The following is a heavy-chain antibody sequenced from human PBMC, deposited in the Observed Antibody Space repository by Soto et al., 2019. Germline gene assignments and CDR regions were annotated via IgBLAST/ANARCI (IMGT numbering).Heavy chain of an antibody. CDR2: IYDSGTT. J-gene: IGHJ4*02. D-gene: IGHD3-10*01. V-gene: IGHV4-30-4*01. Sequence: QVQLQESGPGLVKPSQTLSLTCTVSGASTSSGDYYWSWIRQPPGKGLEWIGYIYDSGTTYYNPSLRSRVTISVDTSKNQFSLKLSSLTAADTAVYYCARGEGVIFWGFWGQGTLVTVSS. CDR1: GASTSSGDYY. CDR3: ARGEGVIFWGF.